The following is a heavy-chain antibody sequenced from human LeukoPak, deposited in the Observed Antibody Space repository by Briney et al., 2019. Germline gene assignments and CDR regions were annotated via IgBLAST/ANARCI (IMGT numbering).Heavy chain of an antibody. CDR3: ARDKRGVGSEYYYYYYMDV. J-gene: IGHJ6*03. D-gene: IGHD3-10*01. V-gene: IGHV3-20*04. CDR1: GFTFDDYG. Sequence: GGSLRLSCAASGFTFDDYGMSWVRQAPGKGLEWVSGINWNGGSTGYADSVKGRFTISRDNAKNSLFLQMNSLRADDTAVYYCARDKRGVGSEYYYYYYMDVWGKGTTVTISS. CDR2: INWNGGST.